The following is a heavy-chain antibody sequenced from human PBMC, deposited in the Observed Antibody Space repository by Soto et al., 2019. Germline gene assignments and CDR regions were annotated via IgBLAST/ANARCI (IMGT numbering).Heavy chain of an antibody. V-gene: IGHV5-10-1*01. D-gene: IGHD2-15*01. CDR3: ASSDCSGGSCYSYYYGMDV. Sequence: ESLKISCKGSGYRFTSYWISWVRQMPGKGLEWMGRIDPSDSYTNYSPSFQGHVTISADKSISTAYLQWSSLKASDTAMYYCASSDCSGGSCYSYYYGMDVWGQGTTVTVSS. CDR2: IDPSDSYT. CDR1: GYRFTSYW. J-gene: IGHJ6*02.